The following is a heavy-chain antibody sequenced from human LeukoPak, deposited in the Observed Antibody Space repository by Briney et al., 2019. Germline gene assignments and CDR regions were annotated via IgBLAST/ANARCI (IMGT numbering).Heavy chain of an antibody. V-gene: IGHV3-21*01. Sequence: GGSLRLSCAASGFTFSSYSMNWVRQAPGKGLEWVSSISSSSSYIYYADSVKGRFTISRDNAKNSLYLQMNSLRAEDTAVYYCARDLTYVWGSYRLPPFDYWGQGTLVTVSS. CDR2: ISSSSSYI. CDR1: GFTFSSYS. CDR3: ARDLTYVWGSYRLPPFDY. J-gene: IGHJ4*02. D-gene: IGHD3-16*02.